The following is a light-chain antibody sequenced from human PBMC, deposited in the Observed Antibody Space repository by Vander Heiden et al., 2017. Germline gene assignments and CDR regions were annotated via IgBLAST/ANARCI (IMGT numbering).Light chain of an antibody. CDR2: WAS. Sequence: DIVMTQSPDSLAVSLGERATINCKSSEGVLYSSNNKNYLAWYQQKPGQPPKLLIYWASTRESGVPDRFSGSGSGTDFTLTISSLQAEDVAVYYCQQDYSTPRTFGQGTKVEIK. V-gene: IGKV4-1*01. J-gene: IGKJ1*01. CDR1: EGVLYSSNNKNY. CDR3: QQDYSTPRT.